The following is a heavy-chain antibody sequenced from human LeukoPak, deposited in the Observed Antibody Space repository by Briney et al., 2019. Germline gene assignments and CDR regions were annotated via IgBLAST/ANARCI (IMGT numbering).Heavy chain of an antibody. CDR2: FDPEDGET. CDR3: ATDLYYYYGMDV. CDR1: GYTLTELS. V-gene: IGHV1-24*01. J-gene: IGHJ6*02. Sequence: ASVKVSCKVSGYTLTELSMHWVRQAPGKGLEWMGGFDPEDGETIYAQKFQGRVTMTEDTSTDTAYMELSSLGSEDTAVYYCATDLYYYYGMDVWGQGTTVTVSS.